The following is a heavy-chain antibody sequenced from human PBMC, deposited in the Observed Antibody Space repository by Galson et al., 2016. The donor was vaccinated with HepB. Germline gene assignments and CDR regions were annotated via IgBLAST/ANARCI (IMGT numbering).Heavy chain of an antibody. D-gene: IGHD5-18*01. Sequence: SLRLSCAASGFTFRSYGMHWVRKAPGKGLEWVAVIWYDGSNKYYGDSVKGRFTISRDNSKNTLYLQMNSLGPEETAVYYCAASDTGHFDYWGQGTVVTVSS. J-gene: IGHJ4*02. CDR3: AASDTGHFDY. CDR1: GFTFRSYG. CDR2: IWYDGSNK. V-gene: IGHV3-33*01.